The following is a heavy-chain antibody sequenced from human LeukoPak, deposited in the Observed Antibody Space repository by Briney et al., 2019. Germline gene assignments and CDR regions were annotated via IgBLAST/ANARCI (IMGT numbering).Heavy chain of an antibody. J-gene: IGHJ5*02. CDR1: GFTFSSYW. D-gene: IGHD3-9*01. CDR2: IKQDGSEK. CDR3: VADILTGYYSSSGINWFDP. V-gene: IGHV3-7*03. Sequence: GGPLRLSCAASGFTFSSYWMSWVRQAPGKGLEWVANIKQDGSEKYYVDSVKGRFTISRDNAKNSLYLQMSSLRSEDTAVYYCVADILTGYYSSSGINWFDPWGQGTLVTVSS.